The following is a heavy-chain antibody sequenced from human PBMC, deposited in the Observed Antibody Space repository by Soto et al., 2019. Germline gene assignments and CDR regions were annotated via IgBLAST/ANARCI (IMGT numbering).Heavy chain of an antibody. CDR2: IKSKTDGGTT. V-gene: IGHV3-15*01. D-gene: IGHD3-16*01. CDR1: GFTFSNAW. CDR3: TTDRGNTYYDYIWGSYFLTADDAFDI. J-gene: IGHJ3*02. Sequence: GGSLRLSCAASGFTFSNAWMSWVRQAPGKGLEWVGRIKSKTDGGTTDYAAPVKGRFTISRDDSKNTLYLQMNSLKTEDTAVYYCTTDRGNTYYDYIWGSYFLTADDAFDIWGQGTMVTVSS.